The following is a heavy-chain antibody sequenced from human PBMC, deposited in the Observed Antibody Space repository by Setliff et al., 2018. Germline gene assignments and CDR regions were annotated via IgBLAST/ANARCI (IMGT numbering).Heavy chain of an antibody. D-gene: IGHD3-16*01. V-gene: IGHV4-38-2*02. CDR1: GYPISRGFY. Sequence: SETLSLTCTVSGYPISRGFYWGWIRQSPGKGLEWIGSVYHSGSSYQNPSLRSRIAVSVDTSKNQFSPRLNSVTAADTAVYFCARAAARAEYSDTSAYLPFDFWGLGTLVTVSS. J-gene: IGHJ4*02. CDR2: VYHSGSS. CDR3: ARAAARAEYSDTSAYLPFDF.